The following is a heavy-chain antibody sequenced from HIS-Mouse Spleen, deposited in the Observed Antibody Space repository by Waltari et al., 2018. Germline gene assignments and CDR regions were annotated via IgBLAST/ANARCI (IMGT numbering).Heavy chain of an antibody. V-gene: IGHV4-39*07. D-gene: IGHD6-13*01. CDR2: IYYSGST. Sequence: QLQLQESGPGLVKPSETLSLTCTVPGGSISSSSYYWGWIRQPPGKGLEWIGSIYYSGSTYYNPSLKSRVTISVDTSKNQFSQKLSSVTAADTAVYYCAREIPYSSSWYDWYFDLWGRGTLVTVSS. CDR3: AREIPYSSSWYDWYFDL. J-gene: IGHJ2*01. CDR1: GGSISSSSYY.